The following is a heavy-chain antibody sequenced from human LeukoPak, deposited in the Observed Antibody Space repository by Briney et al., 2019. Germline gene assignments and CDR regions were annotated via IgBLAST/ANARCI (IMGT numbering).Heavy chain of an antibody. Sequence: LPGRSLRLSCAASGFTFDDYAMHRVRQAPGKGLEWVSGISWNSGSIGYADSVKGRFTISRDNAKNSLYLQMNSLRAEDTALYYCAKEEYGSGSYYNLFDYWGQGTLVTVSS. J-gene: IGHJ4*02. D-gene: IGHD3-10*01. CDR1: GFTFDDYA. CDR3: AKEEYGSGSYYNLFDY. V-gene: IGHV3-9*01. CDR2: ISWNSGSI.